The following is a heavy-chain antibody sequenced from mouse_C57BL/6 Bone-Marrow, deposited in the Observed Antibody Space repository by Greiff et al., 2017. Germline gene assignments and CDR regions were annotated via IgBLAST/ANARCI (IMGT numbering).Heavy chain of an antibody. CDR2: IDPSDSYT. D-gene: IGHD3-1*01. V-gene: IGHV1-50*01. J-gene: IGHJ2*01. CDR3: ARAGGLCVDLYY. Sequence: QVQLQQPGAELVKPGASVKLSCKASGYTFTSYWMQWVKQRPGQGLEWIGEIDPSDSYTNYNHKFKGKATLTVDTSSSTAYMQLSSLTSEDSAVYYCARAGGLCVDLYYWGQGTTLTVSS. CDR1: GYTFTSYW.